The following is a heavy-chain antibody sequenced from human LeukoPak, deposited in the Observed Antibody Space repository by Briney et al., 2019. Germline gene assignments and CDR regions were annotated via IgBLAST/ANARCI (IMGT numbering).Heavy chain of an antibody. D-gene: IGHD2-8*01. V-gene: IGHV3-23*01. Sequence: GGSLRLSCAASGFTFNNYAMSWVRQAPGKGLEWVSGISGSGGSTYYADSVKGRFTISRDNAKNSLYLQMNSLRAEDTAVYYCARDNGEWFDPWGQGTLVTVSS. CDR1: GFTFNNYA. CDR2: ISGSGGST. J-gene: IGHJ5*02. CDR3: ARDNGEWFDP.